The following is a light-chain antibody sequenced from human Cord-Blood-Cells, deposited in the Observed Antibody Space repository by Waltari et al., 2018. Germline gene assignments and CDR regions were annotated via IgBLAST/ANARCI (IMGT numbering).Light chain of an antibody. J-gene: IGLJ3*02. CDR1: SSDVGSYNL. Sequence: QSALTQPASVSGSPGQSITISCTGTSSDVGSYNLVSWYQQHPGQAPKLMIYEGSKRPSGVSNRFSGSKSGNTASLTISGLRAEDEADYYCCSYAGSSTWVFGGGTKLTVL. V-gene: IGLV2-23*01. CDR2: EGS. CDR3: CSYAGSSTWV.